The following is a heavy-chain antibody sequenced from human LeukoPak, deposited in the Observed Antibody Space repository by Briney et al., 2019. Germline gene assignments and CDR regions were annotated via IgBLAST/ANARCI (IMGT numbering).Heavy chain of an antibody. J-gene: IGHJ6*02. CDR2: ISSIGSTI. CDR3: ARIRFSSSGMDA. Sequence: GGSLRVSCAASGFTFSSYEMTWVRPAPGKGLERISYISSIGSTIYYAASVKGRFTISRDNAKNSLYLQMNSLRAEDTAVYYCARIRFSSSGMDAWGQGTTVTVSS. D-gene: IGHD6-6*01. CDR1: GFTFSSYE. V-gene: IGHV3-48*03.